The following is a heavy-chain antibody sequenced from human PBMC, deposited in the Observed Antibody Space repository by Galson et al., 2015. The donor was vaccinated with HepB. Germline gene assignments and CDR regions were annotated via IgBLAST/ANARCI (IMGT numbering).Heavy chain of an antibody. V-gene: IGHV4-39*07. J-gene: IGHJ4*02. Sequence: SETLSLTCTVSGGSISSSSYYWGWIRQPTGKGLEWIGSIYYSGSTYYNPSLKSRVTISVDTSKNQFSLKLSSVTAADTAVYYCARRYYYDSSGYYFDYFDYWGQGTLVTVSS. CDR1: GGSISSSSYY. CDR2: IYYSGST. D-gene: IGHD3-22*01. CDR3: ARRYYYDSSGYYFDYFDY.